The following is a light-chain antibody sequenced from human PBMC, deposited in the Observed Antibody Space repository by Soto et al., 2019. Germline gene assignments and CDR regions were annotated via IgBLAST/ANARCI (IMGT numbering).Light chain of an antibody. V-gene: IGKV1-8*01. J-gene: IGKJ1*01. Sequence: AIRMTQSPSSLSASTGDRVTITCRASQGISSYLAWYQQKPGKAPKLLIYAASTLQSGVPSRFSGSGSGTDFTLTISCLQSEDFATYYCQQYYSYPRFGQGTKVAIK. CDR2: AAS. CDR3: QQYYSYPR. CDR1: QGISSY.